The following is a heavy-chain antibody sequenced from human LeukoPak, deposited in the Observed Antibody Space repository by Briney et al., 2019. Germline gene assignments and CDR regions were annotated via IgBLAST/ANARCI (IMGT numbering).Heavy chain of an antibody. V-gene: IGHV3-7*01. Sequence: GGSLRLSCAASGFTFSSYWMSWVRQAPGKGLEWVANIKQDGSEKYYVDSVKGRFTISRDNAKNSLYLQMNSLRAEDTAVYYCARWSGYSYGGNDYWGQGTLVTVSS. CDR2: IKQDGSEK. J-gene: IGHJ4*02. CDR3: ARWSGYSYGGNDY. CDR1: GFTFSSYW. D-gene: IGHD5-18*01.